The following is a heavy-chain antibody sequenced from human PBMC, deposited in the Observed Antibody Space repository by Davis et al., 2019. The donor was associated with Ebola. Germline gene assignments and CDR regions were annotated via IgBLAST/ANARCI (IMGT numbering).Heavy chain of an antibody. J-gene: IGHJ6*04. D-gene: IGHD3-10*01. V-gene: IGHV4-34*01. CDR3: ARGGGFGGYGMDV. CDR1: GGSFSGYY. Sequence: MPSETLSPTCAVYGGSFSGYYWTWIRQPPGKGLEWIGEINYSGSTNYNPSLKSRVTISVDTSKNQFSLKLSSVTAADTAVYYCARGGGFGGYGMDVWGKGTTVTVSS. CDR2: INYSGST.